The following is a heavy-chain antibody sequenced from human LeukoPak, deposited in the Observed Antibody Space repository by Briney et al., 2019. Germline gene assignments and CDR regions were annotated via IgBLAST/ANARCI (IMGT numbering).Heavy chain of an antibody. V-gene: IGHV1-69*13. CDR1: GGTFSSYA. J-gene: IGHJ4*02. D-gene: IGHD3-22*01. CDR2: IIPIFGTA. Sequence: ASVKVSCKASGGTFSSYAISWVRQAPGQGLEWMGGIIPIFGTANYAQKFQGRVTITADESTSTAYMELSSLRSEDTAVYYCARDRGPRADYYDSSGYYWPFDYWGQGTLVTVSS. CDR3: ARDRGPRADYYDSSGYYWPFDY.